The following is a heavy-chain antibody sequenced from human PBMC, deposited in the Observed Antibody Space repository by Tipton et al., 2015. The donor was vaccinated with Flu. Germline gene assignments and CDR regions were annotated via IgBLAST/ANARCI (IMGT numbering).Heavy chain of an antibody. CDR2: ISSRGDTI. V-gene: IGHV3-11*01. CDR3: AREPAGYNYGFFDF. Sequence: SLRLSCAASGFTFGDYYINWIRQAPGKGLEWISYISSRGDTIYYADSVKGRFTISRDNSNNSVYLQMNSLRVEDTAVYSCAREPAGYNYGFFDFWGQGTLVTVSS. CDR1: GFTFGDYY. J-gene: IGHJ4*02. D-gene: IGHD5-24*01.